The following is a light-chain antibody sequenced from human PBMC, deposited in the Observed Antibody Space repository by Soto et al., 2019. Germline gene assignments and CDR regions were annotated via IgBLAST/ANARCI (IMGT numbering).Light chain of an antibody. CDR2: RAS. J-gene: IGKJ4*01. Sequence: ERVMTQSPATLSVSPGERVTLSCRASQSVGSNLAWYQQKPGQAPRLLIYRASTRATGVPARFSGSGSGTEFTLTISSLQSEDFAIYHCQQYNNWPPAFGGGTKVDNK. V-gene: IGKV3-15*01. CDR3: QQYNNWPPA. CDR1: QSVGSN.